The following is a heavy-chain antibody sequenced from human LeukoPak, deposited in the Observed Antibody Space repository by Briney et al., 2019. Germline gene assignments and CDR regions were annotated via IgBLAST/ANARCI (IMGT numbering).Heavy chain of an antibody. CDR1: GFTFSSYE. Sequence: PGGSLRLSCAASGFTFSSYEMNWVRQAPGKGLEWISYISSSGSTIYYADSVKGRFTISRDNAKNSLYLQMNSLRAEDTAVYCCARALWFGELGWGQGTLVTVSS. CDR2: ISSSGSTI. CDR3: ARALWFGELG. V-gene: IGHV3-48*03. D-gene: IGHD3-10*01. J-gene: IGHJ4*02.